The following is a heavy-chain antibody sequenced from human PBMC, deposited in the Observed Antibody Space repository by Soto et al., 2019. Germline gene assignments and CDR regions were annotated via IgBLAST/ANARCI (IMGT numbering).Heavy chain of an antibody. CDR2: IIPIFGTA. CDR3: ARGRYYDSSGYYYVDY. V-gene: IGHV1-69*13. Sequence: SVKVSCKASGGTFSSYAISWVRQAPGQGLEWMGGIIPIFGTANYAQKFQGRVTITADESTSTAYMELSSLRSEDTAVYYCARGRYYDSSGYYYVDYWGQGTLVTVSS. J-gene: IGHJ4*02. D-gene: IGHD3-22*01. CDR1: GGTFSSYA.